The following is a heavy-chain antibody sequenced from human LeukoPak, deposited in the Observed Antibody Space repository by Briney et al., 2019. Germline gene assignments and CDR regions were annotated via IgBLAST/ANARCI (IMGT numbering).Heavy chain of an antibody. D-gene: IGHD2-15*01. Sequence: ASETLSLTCAVYGGSFSGYYWGWIRQPPGKGLEWIGSIYYSGSTYYNPSLKSRVTISVDTSKNQFSLKLSSVTAADTAVYYCAREHCSGGSCYSIYYYYYMDVWGKGTTVTVSS. CDR1: GGSFSGYY. CDR3: AREHCSGGSCYSIYYYYYMDV. CDR2: IYYSGST. V-gene: IGHV4-34*01. J-gene: IGHJ6*03.